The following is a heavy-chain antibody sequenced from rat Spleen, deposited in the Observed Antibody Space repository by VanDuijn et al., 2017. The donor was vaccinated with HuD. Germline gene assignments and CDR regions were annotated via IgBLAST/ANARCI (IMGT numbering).Heavy chain of an antibody. J-gene: IGHJ3*01. CDR1: GFTFNNYG. V-gene: IGHV5-29*01. CDR3: TRDLYLGFAY. D-gene: IGHD2-1*01. Sequence: EVQLVESGGGLVQPGRSLKLSCAASGFTFNNYGMAWVRQTPTKGLEWVAYISYDGGSIYYRDSVKGRFTISRDNAKSTLSLQMHSLRSEDTATYYCTRDLYLGFAYWGQGTLVTVSS. CDR2: ISYDGGSI.